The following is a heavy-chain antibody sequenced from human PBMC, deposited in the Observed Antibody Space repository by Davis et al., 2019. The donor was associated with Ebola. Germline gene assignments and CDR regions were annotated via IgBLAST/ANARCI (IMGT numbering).Heavy chain of an antibody. V-gene: IGHV4-59*08. CDR2: IYYSGST. Sequence: PSETLSLTCTVSGGSISSYYWSWIRQPPGKGLEWIGYIYYSGSTNYNPSLKSRVTISVDTSKNQFSLKLSSVTAADTAVYYCARITTIFGVADWFDPWGQGTLVTVSS. D-gene: IGHD3-3*01. J-gene: IGHJ5*02. CDR3: ARITTIFGVADWFDP. CDR1: GGSISSYY.